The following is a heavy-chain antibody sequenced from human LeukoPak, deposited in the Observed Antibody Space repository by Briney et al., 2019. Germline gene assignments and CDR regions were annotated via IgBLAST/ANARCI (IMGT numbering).Heavy chain of an antibody. Sequence: GGSLRLSCAASGLTFSNYAMSWVRQAPGKGLEWVSSITDSAGSTYYADSVKGRFTFSKDNSKNTLYLQKNSLRVEDTAVNSCANHPNWGSTWELDYSGQGKLVTVSS. CDR1: GLTFSNYA. V-gene: IGHV3-23*01. D-gene: IGHD7-27*01. J-gene: IGHJ4*02. CDR3: ANHPNWGSTWELDY. CDR2: ITDSAGST.